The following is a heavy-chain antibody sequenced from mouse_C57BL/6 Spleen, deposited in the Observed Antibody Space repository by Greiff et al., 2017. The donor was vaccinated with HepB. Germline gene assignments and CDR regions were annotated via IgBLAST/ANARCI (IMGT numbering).Heavy chain of an antibody. V-gene: IGHV1-15*01. CDR1: GYTFTDYE. CDR3: TRYDYDVRGYFDD. Sequence: QVQLQQSGAELVRPGASVTLSCKASGYTFTDYEMHWVKQTPVHGLEWIGAIDPETGGTAYNQKFKGKAILTADKSSSTAYMELRSLTSEDSAVYYCTRYDYDVRGYFDDWGQGTTLTVAS. CDR2: IDPETGGT. J-gene: IGHJ2*01. D-gene: IGHD2-4*01.